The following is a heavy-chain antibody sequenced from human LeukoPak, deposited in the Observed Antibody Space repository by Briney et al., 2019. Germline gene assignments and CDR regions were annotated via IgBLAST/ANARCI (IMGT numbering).Heavy chain of an antibody. D-gene: IGHD4-17*01. Sequence: GASVTVSCTASGYTFTGYYMHWVRQAPGQGLEWMGWINPNSGGTNYAQKFQGRVTMTRDTSISTAYMELSRLRSDDTAVYYCASISGQDYGDYGSLDPWGQGTLVTVSS. CDR1: GYTFTGYY. CDR2: INPNSGGT. CDR3: ASISGQDYGDYGSLDP. V-gene: IGHV1-2*02. J-gene: IGHJ5*02.